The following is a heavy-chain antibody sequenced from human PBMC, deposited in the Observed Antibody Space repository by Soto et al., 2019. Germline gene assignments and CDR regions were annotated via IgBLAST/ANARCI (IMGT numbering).Heavy chain of an antibody. CDR2: INSDGSST. D-gene: IGHD3-16*02. CDR1: GFTFSSYW. CDR3: ARDRHYDYVWGSYRPTYYYYGMDV. Sequence: EVQLVESGGGLVQPGGSLRLSCAASGFTFSSYWMHWVRQAPGKGLVWVSRINSDGSSTSYADSVKGRFTISRDNAKNTLYLQMNSLSAEDTAVYYCARDRHYDYVWGSYRPTYYYYGMDVWGQGTTVTVSS. V-gene: IGHV3-74*01. J-gene: IGHJ6*02.